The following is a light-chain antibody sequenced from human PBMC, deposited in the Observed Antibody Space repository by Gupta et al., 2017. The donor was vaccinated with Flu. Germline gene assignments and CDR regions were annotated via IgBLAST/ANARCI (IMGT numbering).Light chain of an antibody. V-gene: IGKV3-20*01. J-gene: IGKJ2*01. CDR2: GAS. CDR3: QQYGSSPYT. CDR1: QSVSSSY. Sequence: ETATLSGRASQSVSSSYLAWYQQKPGQAPRLLIYGASSRATGIPDRFSGSGSGTDFTLTISRLEPEDFAVYYCQQYGSSPYTFGQGTKLEIK.